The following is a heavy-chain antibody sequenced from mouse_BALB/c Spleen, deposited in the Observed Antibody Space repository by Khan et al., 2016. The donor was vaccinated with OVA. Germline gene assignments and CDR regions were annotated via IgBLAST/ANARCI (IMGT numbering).Heavy chain of an antibody. Sequence: QIQLVQSGPELKKPGETVQISCKASGFTFTNYGMNWVRQAPGKGLKWMGWINTYTGEPTFTDDFKGRFAFSLETSASTAYLQINSLKNEDTATYFGARGGYNGTMDFWGQGTSVTVSS. CDR2: INTYTGEP. J-gene: IGHJ4*01. CDR1: GFTFTNYG. D-gene: IGHD2-14*01. V-gene: IGHV9-3-1*01. CDR3: ARGGYNGTMDF.